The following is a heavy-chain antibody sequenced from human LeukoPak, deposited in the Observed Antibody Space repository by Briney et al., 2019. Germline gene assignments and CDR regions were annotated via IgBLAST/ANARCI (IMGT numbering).Heavy chain of an antibody. CDR3: ARSGGADFDY. Sequence: ASVKVSCKASGYTFTSYGISWVRQAPGQGLEWMGWISAYNGNTNYAQKFQGRVTMTRDTSISTAYMELSRLRSDDTAVYYCARSGGADFDYWGQGTLVTVSS. CDR1: GYTFTSYG. CDR2: ISAYNGNT. D-gene: IGHD1-26*01. V-gene: IGHV1-18*01. J-gene: IGHJ4*02.